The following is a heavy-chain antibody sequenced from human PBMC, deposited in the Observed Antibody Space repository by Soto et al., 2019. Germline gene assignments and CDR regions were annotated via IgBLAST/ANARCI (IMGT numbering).Heavy chain of an antibody. V-gene: IGHV4-30-2*01. CDR1: GGSISSGGYS. Sequence: QLQLQESGSGLVRPSQTLSLTCAVSGGSISSGGYSWNWIRQPPGKGLEWIGYIHHSGSTLYNPSLMSGVTISVDKSKSQSSLKLSSVTAADTAVYYCARDQLEGNWFDPWGQGTLVTVSS. CDR2: IHHSGST. CDR3: ARDQLEGNWFDP. D-gene: IGHD6-6*01. J-gene: IGHJ5*02.